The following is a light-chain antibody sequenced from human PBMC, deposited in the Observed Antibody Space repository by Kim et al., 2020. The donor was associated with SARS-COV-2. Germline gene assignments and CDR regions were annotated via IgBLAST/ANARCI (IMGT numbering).Light chain of an antibody. Sequence: ASVEDSVTSTGRASQDIANSLAWYQKKPGTVPKLLIYAASTLQSGVPSRFSGSGSGTEFTLTIGSLQTEDVATYYCQKYSSAPWTFGPGTKVDIK. CDR2: AAS. CDR3: QKYSSAPWT. V-gene: IGKV1-27*01. CDR1: QDIANS. J-gene: IGKJ1*01.